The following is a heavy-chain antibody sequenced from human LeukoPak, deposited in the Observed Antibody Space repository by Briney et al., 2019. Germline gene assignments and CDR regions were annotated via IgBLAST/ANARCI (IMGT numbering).Heavy chain of an antibody. CDR3: ARERYDILTGYHNFDY. CDR2: IYYSGST. D-gene: IGHD3-9*01. J-gene: IGHJ4*02. Sequence: SETLSLACTVSGGSISSYYWSWIRQPPGKGLEWIGYIYYSGSTNYNPSLKSRVTISVDTSKSQFSLKLSSVTAADTAVYYCARERYDILTGYHNFDYWGQGTLVTVSS. CDR1: GGSISSYY. V-gene: IGHV4-59*01.